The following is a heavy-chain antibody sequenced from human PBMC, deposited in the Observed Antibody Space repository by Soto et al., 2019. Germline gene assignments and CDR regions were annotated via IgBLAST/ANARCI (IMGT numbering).Heavy chain of an antibody. CDR2: MNASDGNT. CDR3: ARDSYGSDY. CDR1: GYTFTSYS. V-gene: IGHV1-46*03. Sequence: GPSVKVSCKASGYTFTSYSMHWVRQAPGQRLEWVGRMNASDGNTKYAQKFQGRVTMTRDTSTSTAYMELTSLRFEDTAFYYCARDSYGSDYWGQGTQVTVSS. J-gene: IGHJ4*02. D-gene: IGHD3-10*01.